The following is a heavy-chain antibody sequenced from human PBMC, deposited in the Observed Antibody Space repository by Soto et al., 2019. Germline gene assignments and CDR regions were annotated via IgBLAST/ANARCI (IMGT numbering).Heavy chain of an antibody. D-gene: IGHD2-2*01. CDR2: IYYSGST. Sequence: QLQLQESGPGLVKPSETLSLTCTVSGGSISSSSYYWGWIRQPPGKGLEWIGSIYYSGSTYYNPSLKSRVTISVDTSKNQFSLKLSSVTAADTAVYYCARVGYCSSTSCYAKAYNWFDPWGQGTLVTVSS. CDR3: ARVGYCSSTSCYAKAYNWFDP. CDR1: GGSISSSSYY. J-gene: IGHJ5*02. V-gene: IGHV4-39*01.